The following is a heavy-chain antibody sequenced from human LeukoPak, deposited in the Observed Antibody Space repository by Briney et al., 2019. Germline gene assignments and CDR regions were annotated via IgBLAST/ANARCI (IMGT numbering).Heavy chain of an antibody. J-gene: IGHJ4*02. D-gene: IGHD3-9*01. CDR3: ARSYYDILTGQPYYFDY. CDR2: ISSSITYI. Sequence: GGSLRLSCAASGFTLSSYSMNWVRQAPGKGLEWVSCISSSITYIYYAHSVKGRFTISRDNAKNSLHLQMDSLRVEDTAVYYCARSYYDILTGQPYYFDYWGQGALVTVSS. CDR1: GFTLSSYS. V-gene: IGHV3-21*01.